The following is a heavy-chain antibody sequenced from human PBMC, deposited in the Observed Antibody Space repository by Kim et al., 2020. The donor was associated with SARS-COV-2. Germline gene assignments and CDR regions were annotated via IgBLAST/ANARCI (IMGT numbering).Heavy chain of an antibody. J-gene: IGHJ2*01. CDR3: ARDTVTTHWYFDL. D-gene: IGHD4-17*01. Sequence: YAQELQGRVTMTTDTATSTAYMELRSLRSDDTAVYYCARDTVTTHWYFDLWGRGTLVTVSS. V-gene: IGHV1-18*01.